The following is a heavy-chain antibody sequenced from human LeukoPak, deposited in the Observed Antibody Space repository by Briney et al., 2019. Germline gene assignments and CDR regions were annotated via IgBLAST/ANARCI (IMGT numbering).Heavy chain of an antibody. Sequence: PSETLSLXCTVSGGSLSNHYWNWIRHPAGTGLEYIGRIFHTGSTNYNPSLKSRVTMSVDTSNNQFSLNLTSVTAADTAVYYCARGPLGGESFDIWGQGTTVTVSS. V-gene: IGHV4-4*07. J-gene: IGHJ3*02. CDR2: IFHTGST. CDR1: GGSLSNHY. D-gene: IGHD3-16*01. CDR3: ARGPLGGESFDI.